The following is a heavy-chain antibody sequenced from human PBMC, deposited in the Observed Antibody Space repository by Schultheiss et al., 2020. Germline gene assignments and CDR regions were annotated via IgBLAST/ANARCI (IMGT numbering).Heavy chain of an antibody. V-gene: IGHV4-39*07. CDR3: ARVPEYSYGPYYYYYGMDV. D-gene: IGHD5-18*01. CDR2: INHSGST. J-gene: IGHJ6*02. CDR1: GGSISSSSDY. Sequence: SQTLSLTCTVSGGSISSSSDYWSWIRQPPGKGLEWIGEINHSGSTNYNPSLKRRVTISVDKSKNQFSLKLSSVTAADTAVYYCARVPEYSYGPYYYYYGMDVWGQGTTVTVSS.